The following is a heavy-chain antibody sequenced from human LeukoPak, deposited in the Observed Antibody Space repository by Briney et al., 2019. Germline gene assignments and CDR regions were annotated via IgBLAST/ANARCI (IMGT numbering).Heavy chain of an antibody. Sequence: PGGSLRLSCAASGFTFSSYGMHWDRQAPGKGLEWAAFIRYDGSNKYYADSVKGRFTISRDNSKNTLYLQMNSLRAEDTAVYYCAKDRIPPQVVVPLDAFDIWGQGTMVTVSS. D-gene: IGHD2-2*01. CDR1: GFTFSSYG. CDR2: IRYDGSNK. V-gene: IGHV3-30*02. J-gene: IGHJ3*02. CDR3: AKDRIPPQVVVPLDAFDI.